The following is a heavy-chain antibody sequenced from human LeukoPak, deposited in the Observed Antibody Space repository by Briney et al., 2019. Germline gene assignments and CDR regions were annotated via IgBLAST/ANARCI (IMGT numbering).Heavy chain of an antibody. CDR3: AGSDFWSGYPRRGNLYMDV. Sequence: SETLSLTCTVSGGSISSYYWSWIRQPPGKGLEWIGYIYYSGSTNYNPSLKSRVTISVDTSKNQFSLKLSSVTAADRAVYDCAGSDFWSGYPRRGNLYMDVWGKGTTVTVSS. V-gene: IGHV4-59*01. D-gene: IGHD3-3*01. CDR2: IYYSGST. J-gene: IGHJ6*03. CDR1: GGSISSYY.